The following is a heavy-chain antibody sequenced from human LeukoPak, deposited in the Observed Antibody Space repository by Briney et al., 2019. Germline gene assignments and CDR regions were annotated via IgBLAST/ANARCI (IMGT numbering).Heavy chain of an antibody. J-gene: IGHJ6*02. CDR3: ATQAAAGWIDYYYYGMDV. D-gene: IGHD6-13*01. CDR1: GGTFSSYA. CDR2: IIPILGIA. Sequence: EASVKVSCKASGGTFSSYAISWVRQAPGQGLEWMGRIIPILGIANYAQKFQGRVTITADKSTSTAYMELSSLRSEDTAVYYCATQAAAGWIDYYYYGMDVWGQGTTVTVSS. V-gene: IGHV1-69*04.